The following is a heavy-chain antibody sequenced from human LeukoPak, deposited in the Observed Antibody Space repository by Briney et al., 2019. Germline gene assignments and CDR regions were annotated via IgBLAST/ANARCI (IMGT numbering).Heavy chain of an antibody. V-gene: IGHV3-48*04. J-gene: IGHJ4*02. D-gene: IGHD6-13*01. CDR3: ARVRYDSSWYDY. Sequence: SGGSLRLSCAASGFTFSAYAMAWVRQAPGKGLECVSHITTGGSSTFHADSVKGRFTISRDNAKNSLYLQMNSLRGEDTAVYYCARVRYDSSWYDYWGQGALVIVSS. CDR2: ITTGGSST. CDR1: GFTFSAYA.